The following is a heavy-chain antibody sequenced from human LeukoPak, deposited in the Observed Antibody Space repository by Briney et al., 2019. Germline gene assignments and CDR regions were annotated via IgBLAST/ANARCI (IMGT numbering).Heavy chain of an antibody. CDR2: INHSGST. CDR3: TRANYYDSTGYLPVVYPSDY. Sequence: SETLSLTCAVYGGSFSGYYWSWIRQPPGKGLEWIGEINHSGSTNYNPSLKSRVTISLDTSKNQFSLKLRSVTAADTAVYYCTRANYYDSTGYLPVVYPSDYWGQGTLVTVSS. V-gene: IGHV4-34*09. CDR1: GGSFSGYY. D-gene: IGHD3-22*01. J-gene: IGHJ4*02.